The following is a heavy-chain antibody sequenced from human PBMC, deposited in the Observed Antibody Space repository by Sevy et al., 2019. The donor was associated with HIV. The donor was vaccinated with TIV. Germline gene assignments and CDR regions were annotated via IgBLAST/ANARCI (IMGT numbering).Heavy chain of an antibody. D-gene: IGHD5-18*01. Sequence: GGSLRLSCAASEFTFSDYYISWIRQAPGKGLEWVTYISSRGSTIYYADSVKGRFTISRDNAKNSLYLQMNSLRAEDTAVYYCARVRYTYGSYYFDYWGQEPWSPSPQ. J-gene: IGHJ4*01. CDR3: ARVRYTYGSYYFDY. V-gene: IGHV3-11*01. CDR2: ISSRGSTI. CDR1: EFTFSDYY.